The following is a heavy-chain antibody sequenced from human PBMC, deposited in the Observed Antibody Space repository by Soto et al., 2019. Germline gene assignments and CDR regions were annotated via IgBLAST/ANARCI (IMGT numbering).Heavy chain of an antibody. Sequence: QITLNESGPTVVRPTETLTLTCRFSGFSLTTSGVGVGWIRQSPGKAPEWLALIYWDDDKRYSASLKSSLTITKDTSKNQVVRTVSDLDPTDTATYYCAHRVLRAVFGLVTTTAIYFDFWGQGTPVAVSS. CDR1: GFSLTTSGVG. D-gene: IGHD3-3*01. CDR2: IYWDDDK. J-gene: IGHJ4*02. V-gene: IGHV2-5*02. CDR3: AHRVLRAVFGLVTTTAIYFDF.